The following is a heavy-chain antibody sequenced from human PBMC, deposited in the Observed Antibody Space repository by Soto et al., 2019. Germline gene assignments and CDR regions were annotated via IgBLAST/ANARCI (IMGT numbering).Heavy chain of an antibody. CDR3: AKLAHEYSSSPLMSKAVNPFDY. J-gene: IGHJ4*02. D-gene: IGHD6-6*01. CDR1: GFTFSSYG. CDR2: ISYDGSNK. Sequence: GGSLRLSCAASGFTFSSYGMHWVRQAPGKGLEWVAVISYDGSNKYYADSVKGRFTISRDNSKNTLYLQMNSLRAEDTAVYYCAKLAHEYSSSPLMSKAVNPFDYWGQGTLVTVSS. V-gene: IGHV3-30*18.